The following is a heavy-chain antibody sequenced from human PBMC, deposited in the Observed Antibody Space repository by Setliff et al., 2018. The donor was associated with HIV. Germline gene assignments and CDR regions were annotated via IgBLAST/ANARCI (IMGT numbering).Heavy chain of an antibody. CDR2: ITDRGDKT. V-gene: IGHV3-NL1*01. Sequence: GGSLRLSCAASGFTFSSYGMHWVRQAPGKGLEWVSGITDRGDKTYYADSVKGRFTISRDNAKNSLYLQMNSLRAEDTAVYYCARLRPYSSSWYGLGSTRYGMDVWGQGTTVTVSS. CDR1: GFTFSSYG. D-gene: IGHD6-13*01. J-gene: IGHJ6*02. CDR3: ARLRPYSSSWYGLGSTRYGMDV.